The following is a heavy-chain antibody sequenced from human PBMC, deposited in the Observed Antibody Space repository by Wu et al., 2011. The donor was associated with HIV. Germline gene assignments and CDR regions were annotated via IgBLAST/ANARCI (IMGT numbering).Heavy chain of an antibody. CDR2: MNPDSDNT. CDR3: AREGQQLGFDF. V-gene: IGHV1-8*01. D-gene: IGHD6-13*01. J-gene: IGHJ4*02. CDR1: GYTFTSYD. Sequence: QVQLVQSGAEVKKPGASVKISCKASGYTFTSYDINWVRQASGQGLEWMGWMNPDSDNTAYAQRFQGRVTITRNTSISTDYMELSRLRSDDTAVYYCAREGQQLGFDFWGQGTLVTVS.